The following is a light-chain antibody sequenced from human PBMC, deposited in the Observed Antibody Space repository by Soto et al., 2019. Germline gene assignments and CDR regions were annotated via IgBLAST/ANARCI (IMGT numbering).Light chain of an antibody. J-gene: IGKJ1*01. V-gene: IGKV4-1*01. CDR1: QSNLSSSNNKNY. CDR3: LQYYTTPEA. CDR2: WAS. Sequence: DIVMTQSPDSLAVSLGERATINCRSSQSNLSSSNNKNYLAWYQQKPGQRPKLLIYWASTRESGVPDRFSGSGSGTDFTLTISSLQAEDAAVYYCLQYYTTPEAFGQGTKVEIK.